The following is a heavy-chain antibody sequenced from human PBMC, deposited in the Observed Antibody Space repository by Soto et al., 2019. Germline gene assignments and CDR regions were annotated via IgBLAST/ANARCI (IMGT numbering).Heavy chain of an antibody. CDR3: GRVRTETSTFYYYYGMDV. J-gene: IGHJ6*02. CDR2: INHSGST. V-gene: IGHV4-34*01. D-gene: IGHD4-17*01. CDR1: GGSFSVYY. Sequence: QVQLQQWGAGLLKPSETLSLTCAVYGGSFSVYYWSWIRQPPGKGLEWMGEINHSGSTNYNPSLKSRVTISVDTSKNQLSLMLRSVTAADTAVYYCGRVRTETSTFYYYYGMDVWGQGTTVTVSS.